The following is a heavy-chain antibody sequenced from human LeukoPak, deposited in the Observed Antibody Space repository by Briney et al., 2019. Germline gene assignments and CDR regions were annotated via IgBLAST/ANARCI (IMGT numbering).Heavy chain of an antibody. CDR2: INPSGGST. V-gene: IGHV1-46*01. CDR3: ARVYYYDSSGWDAFDI. Sequence: GASVKVSCKASGYTFTSYYMHWVRQAPGQGLEWMGIINPSGGSTSYAQKFQGRVTMTRDTSTSTVYMELSGLRSEDTAVYYCARVYYYDSSGWDAFDIWGQGTMVTISS. J-gene: IGHJ3*02. CDR1: GYTFTSYY. D-gene: IGHD3-22*01.